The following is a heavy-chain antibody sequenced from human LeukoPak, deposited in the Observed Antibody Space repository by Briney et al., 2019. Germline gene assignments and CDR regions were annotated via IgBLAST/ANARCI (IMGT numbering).Heavy chain of an antibody. CDR1: GFTFTTFS. CDR2: ITPSGDAT. D-gene: IGHD5/OR15-5a*01. V-gene: IGHV3-48*02. J-gene: IGHJ4*02. Sequence: GGSLRLSCAASGFTFTTFSLNWVRQAPGKGLEWISYITPSGDATNYADSVKGRFTIPRDDAKNSLYLQMNSLRDDDTAVYYCVRDQFYAFDYWGQGTLVTVSS. CDR3: VRDQFYAFDY.